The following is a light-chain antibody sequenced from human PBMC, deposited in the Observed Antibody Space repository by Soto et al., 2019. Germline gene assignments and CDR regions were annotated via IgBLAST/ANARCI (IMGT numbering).Light chain of an antibody. J-gene: IGKJ4*01. Sequence: IQLTQSPSSLSASLVYRFTITCLASQGISSYLAWYQQKPGRAPKLLIYAASTLQSGVPSRFSGSGSGTDFTLTISSLQAEDFATYYCQQLNDYPLTFGGGTKVDIK. V-gene: IGKV1-9*01. CDR1: QGISSY. CDR3: QQLNDYPLT. CDR2: AAS.